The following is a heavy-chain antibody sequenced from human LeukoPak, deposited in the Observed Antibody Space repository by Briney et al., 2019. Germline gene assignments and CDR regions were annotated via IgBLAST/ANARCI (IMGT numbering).Heavy chain of an antibody. D-gene: IGHD1-1*01. CDR1: GGSISSGGYS. J-gene: IGHJ3*02. V-gene: IGHV4-30-2*01. CDR2: IYHSGST. Sequence: SETLSLTCAVSGGSISSGGYSWSWIRQPPGKGLEWIGYIYHSGSTYYNPSLKSRVTISVDTSKNQFSLKLSSVTAADTAVYYCARGRLERRHAFDIWGQGTMVTVSS. CDR3: ARGRLERRHAFDI.